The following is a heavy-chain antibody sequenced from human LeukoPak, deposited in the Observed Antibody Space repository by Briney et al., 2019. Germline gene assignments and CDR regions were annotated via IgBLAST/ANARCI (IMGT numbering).Heavy chain of an antibody. D-gene: IGHD6-6*01. CDR1: GGSISSSSYY. CDR2: IYYSGST. Sequence: SETLSLTCTVSGGSISSSSYYWGWIRQPPGKGLEWIGSIYYSGSTCYNPSLKSRATISVDTSKNQFSLKLSSVTAADTAVYYCASTRRAARPGFDYWGQGTLVTVSS. CDR3: ASTRRAARPGFDY. J-gene: IGHJ4*02. V-gene: IGHV4-39*01.